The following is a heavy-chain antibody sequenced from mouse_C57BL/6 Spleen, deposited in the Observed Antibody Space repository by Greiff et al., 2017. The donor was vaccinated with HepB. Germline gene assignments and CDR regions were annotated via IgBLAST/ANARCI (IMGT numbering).Heavy chain of an antibody. V-gene: IGHV5-9-1*02. Sequence: EVHLVESGEGLVKPGGSLKLSCAASGFTFSSYAMSWVRQTPEKRLEWVAYISSGGDYIYYADTVKGRFTISRHNARNTLYLQMSSLKSDDTAMYYCTRDDYYGSSYLDYWGQGTTLTVSS. J-gene: IGHJ2*01. CDR1: GFTFSSYA. CDR2: ISSGGDYI. D-gene: IGHD1-1*01. CDR3: TRDDYYGSSYLDY.